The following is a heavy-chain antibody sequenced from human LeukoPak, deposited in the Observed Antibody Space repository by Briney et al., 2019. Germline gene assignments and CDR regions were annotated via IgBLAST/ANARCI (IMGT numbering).Heavy chain of an antibody. D-gene: IGHD3-16*01. CDR3: ARDFGAHPGPVDAFDI. CDR1: GGSISSYY. Sequence: PSETLSLTCTVSGGSISSYYWSWIRQPAGKGLEWIGRIYTSGSTNYNPSLKSRVTMSVDTSKNQFSLKLSSVTAADTAVYYCARDFGAHPGPVDAFDIWGQGTMVTVSS. J-gene: IGHJ3*02. CDR2: IYTSGST. V-gene: IGHV4-4*07.